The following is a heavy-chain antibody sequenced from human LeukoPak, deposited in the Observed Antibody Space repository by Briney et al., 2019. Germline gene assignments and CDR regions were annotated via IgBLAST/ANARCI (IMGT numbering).Heavy chain of an antibody. V-gene: IGHV3-7*01. D-gene: IGHD6-6*01. Sequence: GSLRLSCAASGFALSSHWMTWVRQVPGRGPEWVANVDRDGSETYYLDSVKGRFTVSRDNAKNTLYLQVNNLRAEDTAVYYCARGPNSNWSGLDFWGQGTLLTVSS. CDR1: GFALSSHW. J-gene: IGHJ4*02. CDR3: ARGPNSNWSGLDF. CDR2: VDRDGSET.